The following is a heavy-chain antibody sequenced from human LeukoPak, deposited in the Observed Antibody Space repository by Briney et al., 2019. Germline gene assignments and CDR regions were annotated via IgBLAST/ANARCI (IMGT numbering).Heavy chain of an antibody. Sequence: GGSLRLSCAASGFTFSSYAMSWVRQAPGKGLEWVSAISGSGGSIYYADSVKGRFTISRDNSKNTLYLQMNSLRAEDTAVYYCAKVHPATIFGVVITYWFDPWGQGTLVTVSS. CDR3: AKVHPATIFGVVITYWFDP. CDR2: ISGSGGSI. CDR1: GFTFSSYA. D-gene: IGHD3-3*01. J-gene: IGHJ5*02. V-gene: IGHV3-23*01.